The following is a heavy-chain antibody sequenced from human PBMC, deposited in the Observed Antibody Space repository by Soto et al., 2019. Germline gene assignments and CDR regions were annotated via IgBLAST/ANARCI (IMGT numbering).Heavy chain of an antibody. J-gene: IGHJ4*02. Sequence: EVQLVESGGGLVQPGGSLRLSCAASGFTFSSYWMHWVRQAPGKGLVWVSRINSDGSSTCYADSVKGRFTISRDNAKNMLYLQMNSLRAEDTAVYYCVRTSLVVAAATREDYWGQGTLVTVSS. D-gene: IGHD2-15*01. CDR3: VRTSLVVAAATREDY. V-gene: IGHV3-74*01. CDR1: GFTFSSYW. CDR2: INSDGSST.